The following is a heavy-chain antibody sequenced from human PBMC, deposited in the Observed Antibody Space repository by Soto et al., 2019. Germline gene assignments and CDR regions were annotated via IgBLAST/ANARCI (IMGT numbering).Heavy chain of an antibody. D-gene: IGHD3-10*01. CDR2: IHYSGTT. CDR1: GGSISNSDYY. Sequence: QLQLQESGPGLVKPSETLSLTCTVSGGSISNSDYYWGWIRQPPGKGLEWIGSIHYSGTTYYNPSLKSRVTISVDTSKNQFSLKLTSVTAADTAVYYCARRGSASYWIDFWGQGTLVTVSS. V-gene: IGHV4-39*01. J-gene: IGHJ4*02. CDR3: ARRGSASYWIDF.